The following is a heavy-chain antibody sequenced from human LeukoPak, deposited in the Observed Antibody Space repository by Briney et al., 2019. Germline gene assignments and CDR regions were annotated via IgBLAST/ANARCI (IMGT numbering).Heavy chain of an antibody. CDR1: GYAFTSYD. J-gene: IGHJ4*02. V-gene: IGHV1-8*01. CDR2: MNPNSGNT. D-gene: IGHD5-12*01. CDR3: ARVDTVAYYFDY. Sequence: EASVKVSCKASGYAFTSYDINWVRQATGQGLEWMGWMNPNSGNTGYAQKFQGRVTMTRNTSISTAYMELSSLRSEDTAVYYCARVDTVAYYFDYWGQGTLVTVSS.